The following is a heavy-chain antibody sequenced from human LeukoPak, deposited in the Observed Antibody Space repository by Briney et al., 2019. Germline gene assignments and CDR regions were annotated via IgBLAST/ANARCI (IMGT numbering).Heavy chain of an antibody. CDR3: ATDYDCSSTSCYTGAFDI. CDR1: GYTLTELS. D-gene: IGHD2-2*02. J-gene: IGHJ3*02. V-gene: IGHV1-24*01. Sequence: ASVKVSCKVSGYTLTELSMHWVRQAPGKGLEWMGGFDPEDGETIYAQKFQGRVTMTEDTSTDTAYMELSSLRSEDTAVYYCATDYDCSSTSCYTGAFDIWGQGTMVTVSS. CDR2: FDPEDGET.